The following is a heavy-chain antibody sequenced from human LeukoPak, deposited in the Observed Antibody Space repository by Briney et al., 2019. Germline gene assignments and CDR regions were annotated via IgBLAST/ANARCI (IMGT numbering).Heavy chain of an antibody. J-gene: IGHJ3*02. CDR1: GGSISSGSYY. CDR3: ASPQSYYDSSGSDAFDI. V-gene: IGHV4-61*02. Sequence: SQTLSLTCTVSGGSISSGSYYWSWIRQPAGKGLEWIGRIYTSGSTNYNPSLKSRVTISVDTSKNQFSLKLSSVTAADTAVYYCASPQSYYDSSGSDAFDIWGQGTMVTVSS. D-gene: IGHD3-22*01. CDR2: IYTSGST.